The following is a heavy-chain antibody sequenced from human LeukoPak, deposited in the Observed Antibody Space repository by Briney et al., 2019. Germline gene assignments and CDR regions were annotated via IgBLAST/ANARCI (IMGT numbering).Heavy chain of an antibody. V-gene: IGHV3-43*01. CDR3: AKPGYCSGGSCYEYSQH. J-gene: IGHJ1*01. Sequence: GGSLRLSCAASGFTFDDYTMHWVRQAPGKGLEWVSLISWDGGSTYYADSVKGRFTISRDNSKNSLYLQMNSLRTEDTALYYCAKPGYCSGGSCYEYSQHWGQGTLVTVSS. D-gene: IGHD2-15*01. CDR1: GFTFDDYT. CDR2: ISWDGGST.